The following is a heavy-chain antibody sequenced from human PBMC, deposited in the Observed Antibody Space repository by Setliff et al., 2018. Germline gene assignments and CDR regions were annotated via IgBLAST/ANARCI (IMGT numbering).Heavy chain of an antibody. J-gene: IGHJ4*02. D-gene: IGHD6-19*01. Sequence: ASVKVSCKASGYTFTSYAMHWVRQAPGQRLEWMGWINAGNGNTKYSQKFQGRVTITRDTSASTAYMELSSLRSENTAVYYCARDLFFRKIAVAGTFDYWGQGTLVTVSS. V-gene: IGHV1-3*01. CDR1: GYTFTSYA. CDR2: INAGNGNT. CDR3: ARDLFFRKIAVAGTFDY.